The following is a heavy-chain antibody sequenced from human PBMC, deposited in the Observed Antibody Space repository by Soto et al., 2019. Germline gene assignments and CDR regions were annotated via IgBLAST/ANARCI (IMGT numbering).Heavy chain of an antibody. CDR1: GGSISSGGYF. J-gene: IGHJ3*02. Sequence: QVQLQESGPGLVQPSQTLSLTCTVSGGSISSGGYFWSWIRQHPGKGLEWIGSIYYSGSTYCNPXLXSXXTISVDTSKNQFSLKLSSVTAADTAVYYCARGVAIWGQGTMVTVSS. CDR3: ARGVAI. D-gene: IGHD2-15*01. V-gene: IGHV4-31*01. CDR2: IYYSGST.